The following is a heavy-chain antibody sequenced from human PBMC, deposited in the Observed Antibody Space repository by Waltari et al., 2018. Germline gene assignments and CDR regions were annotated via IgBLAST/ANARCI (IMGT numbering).Heavy chain of an antibody. CDR2: IDPHSGGT. D-gene: IGHD1-1*01. J-gene: IGHJ4*02. CDR3: ARLKSDPNWSRNGGFDY. V-gene: IGHV1-2*02. Sequence: QVQLVQSGAEVKKPGASVKVSCKASGYTFTGYYMHWVRQAPGQGLEWMGWIDPHSGGTNYAQKFQGRVTMTRDMSISTGYMELSRLTSDDTAVYYCARLKSDPNWSRNGGFDYWGQGTLVTVSS. CDR1: GYTFTGYY.